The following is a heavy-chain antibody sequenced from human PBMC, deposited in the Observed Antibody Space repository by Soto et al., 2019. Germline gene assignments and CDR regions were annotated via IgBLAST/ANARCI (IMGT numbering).Heavy chain of an antibody. CDR1: GFTFSSYA. D-gene: IGHD3-16*02. CDR3: ANLITDYDYVWGSYRRP. Sequence: GGSLRLSCAASGFTFSSYAMSWVRQAPGKGLEWVSAISGSGGSTYYADSVKGRFTISRDNSKNTLYLQMNSLRAEDTAVYYCANLITDYDYVWGSYRRPWGQGTLVTVSS. V-gene: IGHV3-23*01. CDR2: ISGSGGST. J-gene: IGHJ5*02.